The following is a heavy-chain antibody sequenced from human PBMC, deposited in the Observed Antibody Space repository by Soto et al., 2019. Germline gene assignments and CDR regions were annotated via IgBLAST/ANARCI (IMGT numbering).Heavy chain of an antibody. CDR2: ISSSSSYI. CDR3: ARGGLITIFGVVITKDYYYGMDV. D-gene: IGHD3-3*01. J-gene: IGHJ6*02. CDR1: GFTFSSYS. Sequence: PGGSLRLSCAASGFTFSSYSMNWVRQAPGKGLEWVSSISSSSSYIYYADSVKGRFTISRGNAKNSLYLQMNSLRAEDTAVYYCARGGLITIFGVVITKDYYYGMDVWGQGTTVTVSS. V-gene: IGHV3-21*01.